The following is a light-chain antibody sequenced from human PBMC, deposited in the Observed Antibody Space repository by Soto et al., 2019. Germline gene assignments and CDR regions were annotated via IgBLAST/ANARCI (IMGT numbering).Light chain of an antibody. CDR1: SSNIGAGYD. CDR2: GND. CDR3: GSWDSSLSAYV. J-gene: IGLJ1*01. V-gene: IGLV1-40*01. Sequence: QSVLTQPPSVSGAPGQRVTISCTGSSSNIGAGYDVHWYQQLPGKAPKPLIYGNDNRPSGVPERFSGSKSGTSATLGMTGFQTGDEADYYCGSWDSSLSAYVFGTWTKV.